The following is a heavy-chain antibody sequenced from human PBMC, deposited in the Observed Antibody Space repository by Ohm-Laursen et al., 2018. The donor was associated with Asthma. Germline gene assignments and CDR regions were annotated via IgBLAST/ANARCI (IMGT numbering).Heavy chain of an antibody. D-gene: IGHD1-7*01. J-gene: IGHJ6*02. CDR3: ARQLQLPPGMDV. CDR2: RSYDGKHK. CDR1: GFTFNSYG. Sequence: SLRLSCAASGFTFNSYGMHWVRQAPGMGLEWVSVRSYDGKHKYYADSVKGRFTISRDNSKNTLYLQMNSLRTEDTAVYYCARQLQLPPGMDVWGQGTTVTVSS. V-gene: IGHV3-30*03.